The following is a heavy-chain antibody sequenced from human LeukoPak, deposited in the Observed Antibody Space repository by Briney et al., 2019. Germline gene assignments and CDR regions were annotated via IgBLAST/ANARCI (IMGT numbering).Heavy chain of an antibody. CDR3: AREPDVYGSWYFDL. CDR1: GFTLSSHY. V-gene: IGHV3-13*01. Sequence: PGGSLRLSCAASGFTLSSHYVHWVRQVPGKGLEWISAINVAGNTYYSDSVKGGFSVSRDNAKNSVHLQMTSLRAGDTAVYHCAREPDVYGSWYFDLWGRGTQVTVSS. D-gene: IGHD2-8*01. CDR2: INVAGNT. J-gene: IGHJ2*01.